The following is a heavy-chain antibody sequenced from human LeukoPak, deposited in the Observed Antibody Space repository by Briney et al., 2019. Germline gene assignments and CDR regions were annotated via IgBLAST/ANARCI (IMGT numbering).Heavy chain of an antibody. Sequence: GASVKVSCTASGYTFTSYDINWVRQATGQGLEWMGWMNPNSGNTGYAQKFQGRVTMTRNTSISTAYMELSSLRSEDTAVYYCARGDLNYYDSSGYYPWGQGTLVAVSS. V-gene: IGHV1-8*01. J-gene: IGHJ5*02. D-gene: IGHD3-22*01. CDR2: MNPNSGNT. CDR1: GYTFTSYD. CDR3: ARGDLNYYDSSGYYP.